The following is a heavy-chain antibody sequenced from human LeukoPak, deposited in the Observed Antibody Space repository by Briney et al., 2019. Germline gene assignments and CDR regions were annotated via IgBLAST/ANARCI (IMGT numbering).Heavy chain of an antibody. CDR1: GGSVSSGSYY. Sequence: SETLSLTCTVSGGSVSSGSYYWSWIRQPPGKGLEWIGYICYSGSTNYNPSLKSRVTISVDTSKNQFSLKLSSVTAADTAVYYCARDWGGIWGQGTMVTVSS. D-gene: IGHD3-16*01. V-gene: IGHV4-61*01. CDR2: ICYSGST. CDR3: ARDWGGI. J-gene: IGHJ3*02.